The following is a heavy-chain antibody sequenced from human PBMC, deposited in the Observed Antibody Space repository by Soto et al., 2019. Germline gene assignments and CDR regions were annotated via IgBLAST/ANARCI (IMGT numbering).Heavy chain of an antibody. J-gene: IGHJ4*02. V-gene: IGHV3-48*01. Sequence: GGSPRLSCAASGFTFSSYSMNWVRQAPGKGLEWVSYISSSSSTIYYADSVKGRFTISRDNAKNSLYLQMNSLRAEDTAVYYCARVTLTGIIDYWGQGTLVTVSS. CDR2: ISSSSSTI. D-gene: IGHD1-20*01. CDR3: ARVTLTGIIDY. CDR1: GFTFSSYS.